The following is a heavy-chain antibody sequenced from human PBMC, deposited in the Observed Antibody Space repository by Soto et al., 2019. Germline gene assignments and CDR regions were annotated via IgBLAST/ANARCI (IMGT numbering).Heavy chain of an antibody. J-gene: IGHJ3*02. CDR1: GYSFTSYW. Sequence: GESLKISCKGSGYSFTSYWIGWVRQMPGKGLEWMGIIYPGDSDTRYGPSFQGQVTISADKSISTAYLQWSSLKASDTAMYYCARAHYDFWSGYYVSNDAFDIWGQGTMVTVSS. CDR2: IYPGDSDT. CDR3: ARAHYDFWSGYYVSNDAFDI. D-gene: IGHD3-3*01. V-gene: IGHV5-51*01.